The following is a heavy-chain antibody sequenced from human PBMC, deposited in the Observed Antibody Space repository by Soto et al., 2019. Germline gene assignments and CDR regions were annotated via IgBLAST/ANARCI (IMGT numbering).Heavy chain of an antibody. V-gene: IGHV1-3*01. Sequence: VASVKVSCKASGYTFTSYAMHWVRQAPGQRLEWMGCINAGNGNTEYSQKFQGRVTITRDTSASTAYMELSSLRSEDTAVYYCAREKSYGDYSYWGQGTLVTVSS. CDR1: GYTFTSYA. D-gene: IGHD4-17*01. CDR2: INAGNGNT. J-gene: IGHJ4*02. CDR3: AREKSYGDYSY.